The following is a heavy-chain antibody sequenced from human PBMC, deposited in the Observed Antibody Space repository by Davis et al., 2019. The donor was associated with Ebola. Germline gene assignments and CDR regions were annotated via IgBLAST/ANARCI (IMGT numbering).Heavy chain of an antibody. CDR1: GFTFSSYG. J-gene: IGHJ4*02. CDR2: ISYHGSIT. V-gene: IGHV3-30*03. CDR3: ARERLADY. Sequence: GGSLRLSCAASGFTFSSYGIHWVRQAPGKGLEWVAIISYHGSITYYADSVKGRFTISRDNAKNSLYLQMNSLRAEDTAVYYCARERLADYWGQGTLVTVSS.